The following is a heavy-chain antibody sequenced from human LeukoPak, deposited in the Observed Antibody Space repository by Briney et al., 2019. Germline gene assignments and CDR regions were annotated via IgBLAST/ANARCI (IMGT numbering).Heavy chain of an antibody. CDR1: GFTFSSYE. CDR2: ISSSGSTI. Sequence: GGSLRLSCAASGFTFSSYEMNWVRQAPGKGLEWVSYISSSGSTIYYADSVKGRFTISRDNSKNTLYLQMNSLRAEDTAVYYCAKDHYYGSGSYYPDAFDIWGQGTMVTVSS. D-gene: IGHD3-10*01. V-gene: IGHV3-48*03. J-gene: IGHJ3*02. CDR3: AKDHYYGSGSYYPDAFDI.